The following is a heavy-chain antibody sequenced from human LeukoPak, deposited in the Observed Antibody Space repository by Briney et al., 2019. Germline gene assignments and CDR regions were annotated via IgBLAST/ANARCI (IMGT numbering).Heavy chain of an antibody. J-gene: IGHJ6*03. D-gene: IGHD3-16*01. V-gene: IGHV4-39*07. CDR1: GGSINSSDHY. CDR3: GSELRRFYYYYYMNV. Sequence: SETLSLTCTVSGGSINSSDHYWDWVRQSPGKGLQWIGSVYFRGSTYYSPSLKSRVTISVDTSKNQFSLRLSSVTAADAAVYFCGSELRRFYYYYYMNVWGKGTSVTVSS. CDR2: VYFRGST.